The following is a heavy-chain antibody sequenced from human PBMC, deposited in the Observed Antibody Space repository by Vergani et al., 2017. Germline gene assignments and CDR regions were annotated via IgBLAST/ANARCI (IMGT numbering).Heavy chain of an antibody. CDR3: AREGTAMVRLWFDP. J-gene: IGHJ5*02. Sequence: QVQLVQSGAEVKKPGASVKVSCKASGYTFTGYYMHWVRQAPGQGLEWMGWIKPNSGGTNSAQKFQGRVTMTRDTSISTAYMELRRLRSDDTAVYYCAREGTAMVRLWFDPWGQGTLVTVSS. CDR1: GYTFTGYY. V-gene: IGHV1-2*02. CDR2: IKPNSGGT. D-gene: IGHD5-18*01.